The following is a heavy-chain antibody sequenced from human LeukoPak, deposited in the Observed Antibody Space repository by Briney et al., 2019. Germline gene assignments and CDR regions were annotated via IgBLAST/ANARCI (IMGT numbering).Heavy chain of an antibody. CDR1: GYSFTTYF. D-gene: IGHD2-8*01. CDR2: IYPGDSDT. J-gene: IGHJ4*02. V-gene: IGHV5-51*01. CDR3: ARLHTQNGAYAPFDF. Sequence: GAPLKISCTGSGYSFTTYFIGWVRQMPGKGLEWMGIIYPGDSDTRYGPSFQGQVTISADISTAYLQWSSLKASDTAMYYCARLHTQNGAYAPFDFWGQGTLVTVSS.